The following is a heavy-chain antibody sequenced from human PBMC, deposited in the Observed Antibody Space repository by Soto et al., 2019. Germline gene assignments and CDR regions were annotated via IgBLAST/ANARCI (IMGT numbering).Heavy chain of an antibody. J-gene: IGHJ6*02. CDR3: AKDAAGGYYYYYYGMDV. CDR2: ISSSGSTI. V-gene: IGHV3-11*04. D-gene: IGHD3-16*01. Sequence: PGGSLRLSCAASGFTFSDYYMSWIRQAPGKGLEWVSYISSSGSTIYYADSVKGRFTISRDNAKNSLYLQMNSLRAEDTAVYYCAKDAAGGYYYYYYGMDVWGQGTTVTVSS. CDR1: GFTFSDYY.